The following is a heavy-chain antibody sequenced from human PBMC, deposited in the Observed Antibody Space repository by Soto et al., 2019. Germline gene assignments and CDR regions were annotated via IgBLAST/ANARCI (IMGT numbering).Heavy chain of an antibody. V-gene: IGHV3-21*01. Sequence: GGSLRLSCAASGFTFSSYSMNWVRQAPGKGLEWVSSISSSSSYIYYADSVKGRFTISRDNAKNSLYLQMNSLRAEDTAVYYCARDRSLGYCSSTSCYFYAFDIWGQGTMVTVS. CDR2: ISSSSSYI. J-gene: IGHJ3*02. CDR1: GFTFSSYS. D-gene: IGHD2-2*01. CDR3: ARDRSLGYCSSTSCYFYAFDI.